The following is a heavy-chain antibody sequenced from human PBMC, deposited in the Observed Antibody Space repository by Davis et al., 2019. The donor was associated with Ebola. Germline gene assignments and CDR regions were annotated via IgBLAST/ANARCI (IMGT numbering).Heavy chain of an antibody. Sequence: HTGGSLRLSCAASGFTFSSYWMHWVRQAPGKGLVWVSRINSDGSSTSYADSVKGRFTISRDNAKNTLYLQMNSLRAEDTAVYYCARGAGLTIFGVSHWFDPWGKGTLVTVSS. CDR3: ARGAGLTIFGVSHWFDP. J-gene: IGHJ5*02. V-gene: IGHV3-74*01. CDR1: GFTFSSYW. CDR2: INSDGSST. D-gene: IGHD3-3*01.